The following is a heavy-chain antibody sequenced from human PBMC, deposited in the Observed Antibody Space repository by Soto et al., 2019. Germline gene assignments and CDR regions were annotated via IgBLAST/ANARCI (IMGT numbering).Heavy chain of an antibody. J-gene: IGHJ6*02. CDR2: MNPNSGNT. CDR3: ARAGGMKKSYYYGMDV. CDR1: GYTFTSYD. Sequence: GASVKVSCKASGYTFTSYDTNWVRQATGQGLEWMGWMNPNSGNTGYAQKFQGRVTMTRNTSISTAYMELSSLRSEDTAVYYCARAGGMKKSYYYGMDVWGQGTTVTVSS. V-gene: IGHV1-8*01.